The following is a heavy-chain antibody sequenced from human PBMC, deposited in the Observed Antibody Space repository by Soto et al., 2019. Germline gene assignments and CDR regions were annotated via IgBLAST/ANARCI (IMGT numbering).Heavy chain of an antibody. J-gene: IGHJ6*03. V-gene: IGHV4-59*01. CDR2: IYYSGST. CDR1: GGSISSYY. D-gene: IGHD5-12*01. CDR3: ASTNSGYATPYYYYYYMDV. Sequence: SETLSLTCTVSGGSISSYYWSWIRQPPGKGLEWIGYIYYSGSTNYNPSLKSRVTISVDTSKNQFSLKLSSVTAADTAVYYCASTNSGYATPYYYYYYMDVWGKGTTVTVSS.